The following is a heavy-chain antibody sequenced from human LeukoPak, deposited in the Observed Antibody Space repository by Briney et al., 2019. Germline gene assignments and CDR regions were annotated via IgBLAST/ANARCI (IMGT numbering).Heavy chain of an antibody. CDR3: ARDHVVHYYDSSGYYFDY. J-gene: IGHJ4*02. CDR2: INPNRGGT. CDR1: GYTFTGFY. V-gene: IGHV1-2*02. Sequence: ASLKVSCKASGYTFTGFYMHWVRQAPGQGLEWMGWINPNRGGTNYAQKFQGRVTMTRDTSINTAYMELSSLRSDDTAVYYCARDHVVHYYDSSGYYFDYWGQGTLVTVSS. D-gene: IGHD3-22*01.